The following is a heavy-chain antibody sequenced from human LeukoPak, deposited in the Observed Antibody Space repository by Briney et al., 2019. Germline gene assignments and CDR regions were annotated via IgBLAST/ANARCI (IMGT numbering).Heavy chain of an antibody. CDR3: ARYSSGWSVDY. Sequence: GASLKISCKGSGYSFTNYWIGWVRQMPGKGLEWMGIIYPGDSDTRYSPSFQGQVTISTDKSIGTAYLQWSSLKASDTAMYYCARYSSGWSVDYWGQGTLVTVSS. CDR2: IYPGDSDT. V-gene: IGHV5-51*01. D-gene: IGHD6-19*01. CDR1: GYSFTNYW. J-gene: IGHJ4*02.